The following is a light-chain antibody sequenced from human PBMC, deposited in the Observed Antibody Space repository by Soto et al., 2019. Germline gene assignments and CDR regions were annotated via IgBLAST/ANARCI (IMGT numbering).Light chain of an antibody. CDR3: QQRSYWLYS. V-gene: IGKV3-11*01. CDR1: QSVSSY. CDR2: DAS. Sequence: EIVLTQSPATLSLSPGERATLSCRASQSVSSYLAWYQQKPGQAPRLLIYDASNRATGIPARFSGSGSGTDFTLTISSLEPEDFAVYNCQQRSYWLYSFGQGTKLEIK. J-gene: IGKJ2*01.